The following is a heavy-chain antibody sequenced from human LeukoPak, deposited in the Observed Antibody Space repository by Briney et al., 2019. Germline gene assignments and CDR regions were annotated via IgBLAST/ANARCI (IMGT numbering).Heavy chain of an antibody. Sequence: PGGSLRLSCAASGFSVNKCWMHWVRQAPGKGQVWVSRINSDGTITNYPDSVKGRFTISRDSAKNTLYLQMNSLRFEDTAVYYCVRAQDGYNSLYFDYWGQGALVTVSS. V-gene: IGHV3-74*01. CDR3: VRAQDGYNSLYFDY. J-gene: IGHJ4*02. D-gene: IGHD5-24*01. CDR2: INSDGTIT. CDR1: GFSVNKCW.